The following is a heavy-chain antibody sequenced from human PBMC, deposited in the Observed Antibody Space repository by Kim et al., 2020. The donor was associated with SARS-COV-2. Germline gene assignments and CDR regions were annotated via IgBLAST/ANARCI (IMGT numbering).Heavy chain of an antibody. Sequence: GGSLRLSCAASGFTFSSYAMHWVRQAPGKGLEWVAVISYDGSNKYYADSVKGRFTISRDNSKNTLYLQMNSLRAEDTAVYYCARVLYSSGCPAMDVGGKG. CDR2: ISYDGSNK. J-gene: IGHJ6*03. CDR3: ARVLYSSGCPAMDV. D-gene: IGHD6-19*01. V-gene: IGHV3-30-3*01. CDR1: GFTFSSYA.